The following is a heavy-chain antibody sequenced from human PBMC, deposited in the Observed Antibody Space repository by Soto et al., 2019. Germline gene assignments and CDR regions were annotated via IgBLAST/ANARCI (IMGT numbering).Heavy chain of an antibody. CDR3: ASKNFDY. CDR2: IYSGGST. V-gene: IGHV3-66*01. Sequence: SGFTFSSYAMTWVRQAPGKGLEWVSVIYSGGSTYYADSVKGRFTISRDNSKNTLYLQMNSLRAEDTAVYYCASKNFDYWGQGTLVTVSS. CDR1: GFTFSSYA. J-gene: IGHJ4*02.